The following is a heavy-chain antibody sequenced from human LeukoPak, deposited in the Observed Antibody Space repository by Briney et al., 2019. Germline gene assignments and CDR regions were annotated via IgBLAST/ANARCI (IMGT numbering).Heavy chain of an antibody. D-gene: IGHD3-3*01. J-gene: IGHJ3*02. V-gene: IGHV4-61*02. CDR3: AREKEVTIFGRSRGDFDI. Sequence: SQTLSLTCTVSGGSISSGSYYWSWIRQPAGKGLEWIGRIYTSGSTNYNPSLKSRVTISVDTSKNQFSLKLSSVTAADTAVYYCAREKEVTIFGRSRGDFDIWGQGTMVTVSS. CDR1: GGSISSGSYY. CDR2: IYTSGST.